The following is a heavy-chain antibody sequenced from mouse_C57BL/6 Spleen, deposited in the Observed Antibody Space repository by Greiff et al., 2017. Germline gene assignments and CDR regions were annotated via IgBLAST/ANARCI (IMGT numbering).Heavy chain of an antibody. V-gene: IGHV1-59*01. D-gene: IGHD2-2*01. J-gene: IGHJ2*01. Sequence: QVQLQQPGAELVRPGTSVKLSCKASGYTFTSYWMHWVKQRPGQGLEWIGVIDPSDSYTNYNQKFKGKATLTVDTSSSTAYMQLSSLTSEDSAVYDCARRGVTHFDYWGQGTTLTVSS. CDR3: ARRGVTHFDY. CDR2: IDPSDSYT. CDR1: GYTFTSYW.